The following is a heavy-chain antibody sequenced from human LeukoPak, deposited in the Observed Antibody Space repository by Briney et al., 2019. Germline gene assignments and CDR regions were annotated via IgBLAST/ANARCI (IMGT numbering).Heavy chain of an antibody. Sequence: PGGSLRLSCAASGFTFSSYGMSWVRQAPGKGLEWVSAISGSGASTIYADSVRGRFTISRDNSKNTLYLQMDSLRAEDTAVYYCAKDQDYDYIWGSSRVWGQGTLVTVSS. J-gene: IGHJ4*02. V-gene: IGHV3-23*01. CDR3: AKDQDYDYIWGSSRV. CDR1: GFTFSSYG. D-gene: IGHD3-16*02. CDR2: ISGSGAST.